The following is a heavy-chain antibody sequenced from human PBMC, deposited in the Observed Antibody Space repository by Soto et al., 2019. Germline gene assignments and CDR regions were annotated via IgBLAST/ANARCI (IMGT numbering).Heavy chain of an antibody. Sequence: ASVKVSCKASGYTFTNYAMHWVRQAPGQRLEWMGWINAGNGNTKYSQKFQGRVTITRDTSASTAYMELSSLRSEDTAVYYCARDLGYALPDYWGQGTLVTVSS. CDR1: GYTFTNYA. J-gene: IGHJ4*02. D-gene: IGHD2-15*01. V-gene: IGHV1-3*01. CDR3: ARDLGYALPDY. CDR2: INAGNGNT.